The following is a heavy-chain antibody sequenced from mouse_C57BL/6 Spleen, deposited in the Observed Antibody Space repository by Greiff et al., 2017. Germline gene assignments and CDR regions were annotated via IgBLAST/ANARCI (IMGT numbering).Heavy chain of an antibody. D-gene: IGHD2-1*01. Sequence: QVQLQQPGAELVRPGSSVKLSCKASGYTFTSYWMHWVKQRPIQGLEWIGNIDPSDSETHYNQKFKDKATLTVDKSSSTAYMQLSSLTSEDSAVYYCARGRGYYGNSDWYFDVWGKGTTVTVSS. CDR1: GYTFTSYW. CDR2: IDPSDSET. CDR3: ARGRGYYGNSDWYFDV. V-gene: IGHV1-52*01. J-gene: IGHJ1*03.